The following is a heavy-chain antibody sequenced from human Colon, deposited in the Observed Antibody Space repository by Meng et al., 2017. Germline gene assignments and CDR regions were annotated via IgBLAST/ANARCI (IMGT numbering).Heavy chain of an antibody. Sequence: GESLKISCAASGFTFNNYDMHWVRQAPGKGLEWVAVISYDGSDKNYADSVKGRFTISRDNSKNTLYLQMNSLRVEDMAVYYCAKNSGSYWTPGINWFDPWGQGTLVTVSS. V-gene: IGHV3-30*18. CDR3: AKNSGSYWTPGINWFDP. CDR1: GFTFNNYD. CDR2: ISYDGSDK. J-gene: IGHJ5*02. D-gene: IGHD1-26*01.